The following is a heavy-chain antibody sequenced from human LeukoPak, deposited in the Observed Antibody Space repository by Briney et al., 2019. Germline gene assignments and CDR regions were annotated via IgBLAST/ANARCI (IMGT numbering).Heavy chain of an antibody. CDR3: ARDPYYYDSSGYC. J-gene: IGHJ4*02. D-gene: IGHD3-22*01. CDR1: GFTLSSYS. V-gene: IGHV3-21*01. Sequence: GGSLRLSCAASGFTLSSYSMNWVRQAPGKGLEWVSSISSSSSYIYYADSAKGRFTISRDNAKNSLYLQMNSLRAEDTAVYYCARDPYYYDSSGYCWGQGTLVTVSS. CDR2: ISSSSSYI.